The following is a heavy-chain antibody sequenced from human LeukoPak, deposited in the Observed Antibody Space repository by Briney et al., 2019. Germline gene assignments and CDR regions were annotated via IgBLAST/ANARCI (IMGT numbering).Heavy chain of an antibody. J-gene: IGHJ6*03. V-gene: IGHV1-2*02. D-gene: IGHD5-18*01. CDR1: GYTFTSYG. CDR3: ARDGYSYGPGYYYYMDV. CDR2: INPNSGGT. Sequence: ASVKVSCKASGYTFTSYGISWVRQAPGQGLEWMGWINPNSGGTNYAQKFQGRVTMTRDTSISTAYMELSRLRSDDTAVYYCARDGYSYGPGYYYYMDVWGKGTTVTVSS.